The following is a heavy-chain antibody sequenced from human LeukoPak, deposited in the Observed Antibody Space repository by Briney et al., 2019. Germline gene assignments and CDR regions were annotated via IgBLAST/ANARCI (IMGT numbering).Heavy chain of an antibody. D-gene: IGHD3-22*01. V-gene: IGHV3-30-3*02. Sequence: PGGSLRLSCAASEFTFSSYAMHWVRQAPGKGLEWVAVISYDGSNKYYADSVKGRFTISRDNSKNTLYLQMNSLRAEDTAVYYCANDYDSSGYYYYWGQGTLVTVSS. CDR2: ISYDGSNK. CDR3: ANDYDSSGYYYY. J-gene: IGHJ4*02. CDR1: EFTFSSYA.